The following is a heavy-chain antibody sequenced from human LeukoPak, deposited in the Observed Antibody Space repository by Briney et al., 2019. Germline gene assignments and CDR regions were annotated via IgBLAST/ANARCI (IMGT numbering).Heavy chain of an antibody. CDR1: GFTFSSYW. J-gene: IGHJ6*03. CDR3: ARVGRDTAYYYYYMDV. CDR2: IKQDGSEK. V-gene: IGHV3-7*01. D-gene: IGHD5-18*01. Sequence: PGGSLRLSCAASGFTFSSYWMSWVRQAPGKGLEWVANIKQDGSEKYYVDSVKGRFTISRDNAKNSLYLQMNSLRAEDTAVYYCARVGRDTAYYYYYMDVWGKGTTVTVSS.